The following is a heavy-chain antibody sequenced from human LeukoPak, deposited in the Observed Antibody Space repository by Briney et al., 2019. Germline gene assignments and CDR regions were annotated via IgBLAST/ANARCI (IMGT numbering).Heavy chain of an antibody. CDR1: GGSFSGYY. CDR2: INHSGST. J-gene: IGHJ4*02. V-gene: IGHV4-34*01. Sequence: PSETLSLTCAVYGGSFSGYYWSWIRQPPGKGLEWIGEINHSGSTNYNPSLKSRVTISVDTSKNQFSLKLSSVTAADTAVYYCARGTGYYDSSGYYYYWSQGTLVTVSS. D-gene: IGHD3-22*01. CDR3: ARGTGYYDSSGYYYY.